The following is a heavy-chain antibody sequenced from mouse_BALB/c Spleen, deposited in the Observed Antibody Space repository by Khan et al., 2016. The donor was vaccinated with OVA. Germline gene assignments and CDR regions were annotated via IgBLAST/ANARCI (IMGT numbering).Heavy chain of an antibody. CDR1: GYSITSDYA. V-gene: IGHV3-2*02. Sequence: EVELVESGPGLVKPSQSLSLTCTVTGYSITSDYAWNWIRQFPGNKLEWMGYISSSGSTNYNPALKSRISITRDTSKNQFFLQLNSVTTEDTATYYSARDDSRYNYAMDYWGQGTSVTVSS. CDR2: ISSSGST. D-gene: IGHD2-4*01. CDR3: ARDDSRYNYAMDY. J-gene: IGHJ4*01.